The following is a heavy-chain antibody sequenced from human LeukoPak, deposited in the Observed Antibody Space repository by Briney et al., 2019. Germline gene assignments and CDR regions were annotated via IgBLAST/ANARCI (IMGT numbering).Heavy chain of an antibody. CDR3: ARASYSSSWTGYYYYYYYMDV. CDR1: GGSISSSSYY. D-gene: IGHD6-13*01. J-gene: IGHJ6*03. CDR2: IYYSGST. V-gene: IGHV4-39*07. Sequence: SETLSLTCTVSGGSISSSSYYWGWIRQPPGKGLEWIGSIYYSGSTYYNPSLKSRVTISVDTSKNRFSLKLSSVTAADTAVYYCARASYSSSWTGYYYYYYYMDVWGKGTTVTVSS.